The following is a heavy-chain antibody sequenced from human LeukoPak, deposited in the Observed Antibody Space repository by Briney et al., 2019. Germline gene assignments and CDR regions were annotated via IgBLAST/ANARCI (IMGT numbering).Heavy chain of an antibody. CDR3: AKSDFWSGYLHYFDY. CDR2: ISGSGGST. J-gene: IGHJ4*02. V-gene: IGHV3-23*01. CDR1: GFTFSSDA. Sequence: GGSLRLSCAASGFTFSSDAMSWVRQAPGKGLEWVSAISGSGGSTYYADSVKGRFTTSRDNSKNTLYLQMNSLRAEDTAVYYCAKSDFWSGYLHYFDYWGQGTLVTVSS. D-gene: IGHD3-3*01.